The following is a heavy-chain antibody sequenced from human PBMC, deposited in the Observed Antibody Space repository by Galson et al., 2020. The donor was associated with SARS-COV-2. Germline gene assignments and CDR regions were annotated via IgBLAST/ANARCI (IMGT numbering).Heavy chain of an antibody. CDR2: IDWDDDK. J-gene: IGHJ4*01. D-gene: IGHD3-22*01. V-gene: IGHV2-70*01. CDR3: SRMYYSDRSGYYASFDS. CDR1: GFSLSTSGMC. Sequence: SGPTLVKPTQTLTLTCTFSGFSLSTSGMCVRWIRQPPGKALEWLALIDWDDDKYYSTSLKTRLTISKDTSKNQVVLTMTNMDPVDTTTYYCSRMYYSDRSGYYASFDSCGHGTLVPVSS.